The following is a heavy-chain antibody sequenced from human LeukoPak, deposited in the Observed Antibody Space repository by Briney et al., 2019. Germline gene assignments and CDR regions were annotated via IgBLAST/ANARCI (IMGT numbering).Heavy chain of an antibody. CDR3: ARGDGWFGELLNFDN. V-gene: IGHV3-48*02. J-gene: IGHJ4*02. CDR2: ISSSSSTI. D-gene: IGHD3-10*01. CDR1: GFTFRAYS. Sequence: TGGSLRLSCAASGFTFRAYSMNWVRQAQGKGLEWVSYISSSSSTIYYADSVKGRFTISRDNAKNSLYLQMNSLRDEDTAVYYCARGDGWFGELLNFDNWGQGTLVTVSS.